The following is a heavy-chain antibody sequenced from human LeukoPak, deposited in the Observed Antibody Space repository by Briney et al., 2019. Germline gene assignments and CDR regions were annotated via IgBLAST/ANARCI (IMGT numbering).Heavy chain of an antibody. CDR1: GDSFSGYY. Sequence: KASETLSLTCAVYGDSFSGYYWSWIRQPPGKGLEWIAEINHRGTTHYNPSLKSRVNISADTSKNQFSLKLSSVTAADTAVYYCARAGYSSSWYGADYYGMDVWGQGTTVTVSS. J-gene: IGHJ6*02. D-gene: IGHD6-13*01. CDR3: ARAGYSSSWYGADYYGMDV. CDR2: INHRGTT. V-gene: IGHV4-34*01.